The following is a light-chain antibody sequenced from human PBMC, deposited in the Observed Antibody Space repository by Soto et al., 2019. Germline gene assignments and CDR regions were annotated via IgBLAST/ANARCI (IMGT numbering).Light chain of an antibody. CDR1: HYINTY. CDR3: QYRNTWPT. J-gene: IGKJ1*01. Sequence: EIVLTQSPATLSLSPGERATLSCRASHYINTYLVWYQQKPGQAPRLLIYDASTRATGVPARFSGSGSGSDFTLTISSLEPEDFAVYYCQYRNTWPTFGQGTRVEI. CDR2: DAS. V-gene: IGKV3-11*01.